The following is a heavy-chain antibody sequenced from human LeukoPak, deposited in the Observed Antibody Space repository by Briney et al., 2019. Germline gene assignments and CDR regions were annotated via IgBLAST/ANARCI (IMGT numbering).Heavy chain of an antibody. J-gene: IGHJ4*02. Sequence: SETLSLTCTVSGGSISSYYWSWIRQPPGKGLEWIGYIYYSGSTSYNPSLKSRVTISVDTSKNQFSLKLSSVTAADTAVYYCARPLTGTTLIFDYWSQGTLVTVSS. D-gene: IGHD1-7*01. CDR2: IYYSGST. CDR3: ARPLTGTTLIFDY. V-gene: IGHV4-59*01. CDR1: GGSISSYY.